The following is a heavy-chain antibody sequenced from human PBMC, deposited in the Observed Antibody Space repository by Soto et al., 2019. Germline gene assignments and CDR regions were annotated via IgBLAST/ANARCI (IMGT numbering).Heavy chain of an antibody. CDR1: GFSISSNY. Sequence: ELQLVETGGGLIQTGGSLRLSCAASGFSISSNYIAWVRQPPGKGLEWVSTTFSGGNTEYAASVKGRCSISRDNYKNTLYLQMDNLRVEDTAVYYCAIMPPSAIQGWAFGMDVWGQGTTVSVSS. CDR3: AIMPPSAIQGWAFGMDV. J-gene: IGHJ6*02. V-gene: IGHV3-53*02. D-gene: IGHD2-21*01. CDR2: TFSGGNT.